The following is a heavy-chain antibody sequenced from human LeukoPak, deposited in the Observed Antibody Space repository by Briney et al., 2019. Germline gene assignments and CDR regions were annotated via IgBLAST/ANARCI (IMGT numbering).Heavy chain of an antibody. J-gene: IGHJ4*02. D-gene: IGHD3-22*01. CDR3: ARLANYYYDSSGYYYFDY. CDR1: GYSFTSYW. Sequence: GESLKISCKGSGYSFTSYWIGWVRQTPGKGLEWMGIIYPGDSDTRYSPSFQGQVTISADKSISTAYLQWSSLKASDTAMYYCARLANYYYDSSGYYYFDYWGQGTLVTVSS. V-gene: IGHV5-51*01. CDR2: IYPGDSDT.